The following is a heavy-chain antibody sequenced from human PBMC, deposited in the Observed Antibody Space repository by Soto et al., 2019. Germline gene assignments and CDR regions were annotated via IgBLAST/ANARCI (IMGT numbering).Heavy chain of an antibody. J-gene: IGHJ4*02. CDR2: IIPIFGTA. Sequence: QVQLVQSGAEVKKPGSSVKVSCTASGGTFSSYAISWVRQAPGQGLEWMGGIIPIFGTANYAQKFQGRVTITADKSTSTAYMELSSLRSEDTAVYYCARASPKRSLSVDLYYFDYWGQGTLVTVSS. CDR3: ARASPKRSLSVDLYYFDY. V-gene: IGHV1-69*06. CDR1: GGTFSSYA.